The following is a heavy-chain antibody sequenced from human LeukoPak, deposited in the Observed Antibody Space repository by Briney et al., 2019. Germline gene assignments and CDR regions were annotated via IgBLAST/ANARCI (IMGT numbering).Heavy chain of an antibody. CDR3: ARHLSYGGNSAWGY. J-gene: IGHJ4*02. V-gene: IGHV4-39*01. CDR2: ISYSGTA. Sequence: PSETLSLTCTVSGDSISSSDYYWGWIRQPPGKGLEWIGSISYSGTAYYNPSLKSRVTMSVDTSKSQSALKLSSVTAAVTAMYYCARHLSYGGNSAWGYWGQGTLVTVSS. D-gene: IGHD4-23*01. CDR1: GDSISSSDYY.